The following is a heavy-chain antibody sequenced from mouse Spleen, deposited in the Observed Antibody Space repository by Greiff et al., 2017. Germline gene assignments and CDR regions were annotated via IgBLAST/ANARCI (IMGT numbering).Heavy chain of an antibody. Sequence: EVHLVESGGDLVKPGGSLKLSCAASGFTFSSYGMSWVRQIPDKRLEWVATISSGGSYTYYPDSVKGRFTISRDNAKNTLYLQMSSLKSEDTAMYYCSGHGTWRGYFDYWGEGTTLTVSS. J-gene: IGHJ2*01. CDR2: ISSGGSYT. CDR1: GFTFSSYG. CDR3: SGHGTWRGYFDY. V-gene: IGHV5-6*01.